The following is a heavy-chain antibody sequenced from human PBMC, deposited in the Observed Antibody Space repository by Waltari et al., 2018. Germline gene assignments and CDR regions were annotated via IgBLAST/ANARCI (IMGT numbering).Heavy chain of an antibody. J-gene: IGHJ6*03. D-gene: IGHD4-4*01. CDR3: ARDPTVTLYYYYYMDV. V-gene: IGHV1-3*01. CDR2: INAGNGNT. CDR1: GYTFTSFA. Sequence: QVQLVQSGAEVKKPGASVKVSCKASGYTFTSFAIHWVRQAPGQRLEWMGWINAGNGNTKYSQKFQGRVTITRDTSASTAYMELSSLRSEDTAVYYCARDPTVTLYYYYYMDVWGKGTTVTVSS.